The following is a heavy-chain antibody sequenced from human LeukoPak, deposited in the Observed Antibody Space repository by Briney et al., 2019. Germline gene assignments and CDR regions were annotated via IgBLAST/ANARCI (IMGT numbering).Heavy chain of an antibody. V-gene: IGHV4-39*01. D-gene: IGHD6-6*01. J-gene: IGHJ6*03. CDR3: ARQGQLVGYYYYYMDV. Sequence: TSETLSLTCTVSGGSISSSSYYWGWIRQPPGKGLEWIGSIYYSGSTYYNPSLKSRVTISVDTSKNQFSLKLSSVTAADTAVYYCARQGQLVGYYYYYMDVWGKGTTVTVSS. CDR1: GGSISSSSYY. CDR2: IYYSGST.